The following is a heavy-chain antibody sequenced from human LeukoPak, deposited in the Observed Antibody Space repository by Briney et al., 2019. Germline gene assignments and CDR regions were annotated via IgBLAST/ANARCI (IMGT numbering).Heavy chain of an antibody. D-gene: IGHD3-9*01. CDR1: GFSFSSYA. J-gene: IGHJ4*02. CDR3: ARTMAVTGAYPFDY. Sequence: GGSLRLSCAASGFSFSSYAMHWVRQAPGKGLEWVAVISYDGDIKYYAESVKGRFTISRDNSKNTLYLQMNSLRPEDTAVSYCARTMAVTGAYPFDYWGQGTLVTVSS. V-gene: IGHV3-30-3*01. CDR2: ISYDGDIK.